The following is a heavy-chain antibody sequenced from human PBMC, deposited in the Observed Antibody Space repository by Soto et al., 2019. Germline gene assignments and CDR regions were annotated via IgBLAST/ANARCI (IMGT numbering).Heavy chain of an antibody. V-gene: IGHV1-69*01. CDR1: GYTFSSYT. CDR3: ARIGDGNQRPFDY. Sequence: QVRLVQSGAEVKKPGSSVKVSCKASGYTFSSYTINWVRQAPGQGLELMGGIIPVFNSATYAQKFQGRVTITAVESTSTAYLELRSLRSEDTAVYYCARIGDGNQRPFDYWGQGTLVTVSS. J-gene: IGHJ4*02. CDR2: IIPVFNSA. D-gene: IGHD6-25*01.